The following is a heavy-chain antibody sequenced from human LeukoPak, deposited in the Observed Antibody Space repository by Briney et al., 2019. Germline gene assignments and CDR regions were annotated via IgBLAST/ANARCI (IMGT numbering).Heavy chain of an antibody. J-gene: IGHJ4*02. CDR2: INHSGST. V-gene: IGHV4-34*01. CDR1: GGTFSGYY. CDR3: ARGWIREYYFDY. D-gene: IGHD5-18*01. Sequence: SETLSLTCAVYGGTFSGYYWSWIRQPPGKGLEWIGEINHSGSTNYNPSLKSRVTISVDTSKNQFSLKLSSVTAADTAVYYCARGWIREYYFDYWGQGTLVTVSS.